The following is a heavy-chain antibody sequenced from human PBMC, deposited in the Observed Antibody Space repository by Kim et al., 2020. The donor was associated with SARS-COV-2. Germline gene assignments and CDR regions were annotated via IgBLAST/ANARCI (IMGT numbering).Heavy chain of an antibody. V-gene: IGHV3-15*01. D-gene: IGHD1-26*01. Sequence: AAPVKGRFTISRNDSKNTLYLKMNSLKTEDTAVYYCTTDVRSGSYLPFDYWGQGTLVTVSS. J-gene: IGHJ4*02. CDR3: TTDVRSGSYLPFDY.